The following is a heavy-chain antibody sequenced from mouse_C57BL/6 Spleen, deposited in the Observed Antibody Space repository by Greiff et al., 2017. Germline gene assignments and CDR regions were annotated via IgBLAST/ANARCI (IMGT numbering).Heavy chain of an antibody. D-gene: IGHD1-1*01. CDR2: INPSTGGT. Sequence: VQLKESGPELVKPGASVKISCKASGYSFTGYYMNWVKQSPEKSLEWIGEINPSTGGTTYNQKFKAKATLTVDKSSSTAYMQLKSLTSEDSAVYYCAPVVATRFAYWGQGTTLTVSS. V-gene: IGHV1-42*01. CDR3: APVVATRFAY. J-gene: IGHJ2*01. CDR1: GYSFTGYY.